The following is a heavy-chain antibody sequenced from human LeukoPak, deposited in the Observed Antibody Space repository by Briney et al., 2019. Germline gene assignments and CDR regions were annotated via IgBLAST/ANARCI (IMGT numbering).Heavy chain of an antibody. D-gene: IGHD3-3*01. J-gene: IGHJ4*02. V-gene: IGHV3-23*01. Sequence: GGSLRLSCAASGFTFSSSGMSWVRQAPGKGLQWVSGISVSVGSTYYVDSVKGRFTISRDNSKNTLYLQMNSLRAEDTAVYYCAKNRQPYSAFSDWGQGTLVTVSS. CDR3: AKNRQPYSAFSD. CDR2: ISVSVGST. CDR1: GFTFSSSG.